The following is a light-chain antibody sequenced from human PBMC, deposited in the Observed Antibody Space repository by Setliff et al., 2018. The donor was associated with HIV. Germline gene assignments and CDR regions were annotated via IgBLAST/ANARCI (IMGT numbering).Light chain of an antibody. CDR1: SSDFGGYNY. CDR3: SSYTSRNTYV. V-gene: IGLV2-14*03. J-gene: IGLJ1*01. Sequence: QSVLTQPASVSGSPGQSITISCTGASSDFGGYNYVSWYEQHPGKAPKLMIYDVSKRPSGVSNRFSGSKSGNTASLTISGLQAEDEADYYCSSYTSRNTYVFGTGTKV. CDR2: DVS.